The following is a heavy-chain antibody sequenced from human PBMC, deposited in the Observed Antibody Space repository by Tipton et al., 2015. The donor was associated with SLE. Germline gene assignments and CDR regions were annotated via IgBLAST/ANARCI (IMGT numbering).Heavy chain of an antibody. CDR2: IRYDGTKQ. V-gene: IGHV3-30*02. CDR1: GFTFSDYG. J-gene: IGHJ5*02. Sequence: SLRLSCAASGFTFSDYGMHWVRQAPGKGLEWVAFIRYDGTKQYYSDSVKGGRFTISRVNSKNRLYLQMNNLRVEDTAVYFCAKDRRQGPNNWFDAWGQGTLVTVSS. D-gene: IGHD6-6*01. CDR3: AKDRRQGPNNWFDA.